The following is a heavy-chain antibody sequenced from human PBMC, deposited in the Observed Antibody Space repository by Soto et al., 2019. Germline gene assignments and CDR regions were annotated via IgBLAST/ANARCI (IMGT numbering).Heavy chain of an antibody. CDR1: GGTVSNYP. D-gene: IGHD3-3*01. CDR3: AGHARHLEWLQPFDY. J-gene: IGHJ4*02. Sequence: QVQLVQSGAEVQEPGSSVKVSCTASGGTVSNYPISWVRQAPGQGLEWMEGIIPMFGTANSALKFQGSVTITADESTSTAYMELSSLRDDDTAVYYCAGHARHLEWLQPFDYWGQGALVTVSS. V-gene: IGHV1-69*01. CDR2: IIPMFGTA.